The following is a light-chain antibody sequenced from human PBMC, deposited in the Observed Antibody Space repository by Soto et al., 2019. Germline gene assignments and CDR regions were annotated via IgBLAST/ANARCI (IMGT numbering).Light chain of an antibody. CDR1: QTISSW. Sequence: IQMTQSPSTLSGSVGDRVTITCRASQTISSWLAWYQQKPGKAPKLLIYKASTLKSGVPSRFSGSGSGTEFTLTISSLQPDDFATYYCQQYNSNSLLTFGGGTKGDIK. CDR3: QQYNSNSLLT. V-gene: IGKV1-5*03. J-gene: IGKJ4*01. CDR2: KAS.